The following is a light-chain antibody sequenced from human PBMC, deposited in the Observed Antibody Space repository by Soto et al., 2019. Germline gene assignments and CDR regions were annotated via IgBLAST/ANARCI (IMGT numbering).Light chain of an antibody. J-gene: IGKJ1*01. Sequence: EMLFTQSPATLSLSPGERATLSFRARQSITAKLAWSQQKPGQAPRLLIHGTFTRATGIPARFSGSGSGTEFTLTISTLQSEDFAVYYCQQYNNWPWTFGQGTKVDI. CDR2: GTF. CDR1: QSITAK. V-gene: IGKV3-15*01. CDR3: QQYNNWPWT.